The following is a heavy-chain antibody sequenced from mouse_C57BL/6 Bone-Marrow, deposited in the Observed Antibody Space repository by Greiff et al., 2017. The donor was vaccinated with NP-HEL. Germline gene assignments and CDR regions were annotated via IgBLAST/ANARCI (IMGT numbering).Heavy chain of an antibody. CDR3: AIAVYYDYDVV. Sequence: QVHVKQPGAELVKPGASVKVSCKASGYTFTSYWMHWVKQRPGQGLEWIGRIHPSDSDTNYNQKFKGKATLTVDKSSSTAYMQLSSLTSEDSAVYYCAIAVYYDYDVVWGTGTTVTVSS. V-gene: IGHV1-74*01. D-gene: IGHD2-4*01. CDR2: IHPSDSDT. CDR1: GYTFTSYW. J-gene: IGHJ1*03.